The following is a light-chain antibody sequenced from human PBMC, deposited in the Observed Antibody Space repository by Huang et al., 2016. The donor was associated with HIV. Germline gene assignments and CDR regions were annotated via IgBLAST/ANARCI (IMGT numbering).Light chain of an antibody. Sequence: EIVLAQSPVTLSLSPGERATLACRASQSVSVYLAWYPQKAGQPPRLLIYNASNRATGIPARFSGSGSGTDFTLTISSLEPEDFAVYYCQQRSDWPPTFGRGTKVEIK. CDR1: QSVSVY. CDR3: QQRSDWPPT. J-gene: IGKJ1*01. V-gene: IGKV3-11*01. CDR2: NAS.